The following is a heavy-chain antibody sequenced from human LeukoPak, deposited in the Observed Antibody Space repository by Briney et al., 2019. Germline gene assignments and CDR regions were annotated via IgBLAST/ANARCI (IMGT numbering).Heavy chain of an antibody. V-gene: IGHV4-4*02. Sequence: GTLSLTCGVSGGSVINTNWWTWVRQPPGKGLEWIGYIYYSGSTNYNPSLKSRVTISVDTSKNQFSLKLSSVTAADTAVYYCASWILTGYYGAFDIWGQGTMVTVSS. J-gene: IGHJ3*02. CDR2: IYYSGST. D-gene: IGHD3-9*01. CDR1: GGSVINTNW. CDR3: ASWILTGYYGAFDI.